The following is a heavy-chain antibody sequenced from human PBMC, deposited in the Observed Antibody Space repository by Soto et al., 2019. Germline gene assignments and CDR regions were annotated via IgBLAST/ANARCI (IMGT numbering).Heavy chain of an antibody. V-gene: IGHV2-5*02. Sequence: QITLNESGPTVVKPAETLTLTCTFSGFSLTTSGVGVGWIRQSPGKAPEWLALIYWDDDKRYSASLKSRLTITKDSSKNQVVRTMDSVDSADTATYYCAHRILRTVFGLVTTTAIYFDFWGQGTPVVVSS. D-gene: IGHD3-3*01. J-gene: IGHJ4*02. CDR3: AHRILRTVFGLVTTTAIYFDF. CDR1: GFSLTTSGVG. CDR2: IYWDDDK.